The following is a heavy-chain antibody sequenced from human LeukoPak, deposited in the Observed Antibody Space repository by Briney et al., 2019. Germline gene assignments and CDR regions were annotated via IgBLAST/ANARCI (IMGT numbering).Heavy chain of an antibody. Sequence: GGSLRLSCAASGFTFGSYGMHWVRQAPGKGLEWVSGIGGDSRTHYADSVKGRFTISKDTSKNMLFLQMNNLRAEDTAVYYCAKDIFRWSFHSWGQGTLVTVSS. CDR3: AKDIFRWSFHS. CDR1: GFTFGSYG. V-gene: IGHV3-23*01. CDR2: IGGDSRT. D-gene: IGHD2-21*01. J-gene: IGHJ4*02.